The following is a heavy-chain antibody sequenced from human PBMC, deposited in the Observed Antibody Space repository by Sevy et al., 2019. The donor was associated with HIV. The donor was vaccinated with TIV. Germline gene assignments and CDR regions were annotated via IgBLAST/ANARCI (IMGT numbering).Heavy chain of an antibody. V-gene: IGHV3-30-3*01. Sequence: GGSLRLSCVASGFTFSTHAMHWVRQAPGKGLEWVAIISYDGNIEYYPDSVKGRFTISRDDSKNTLYLQMNSLRSEDTALYYCARDLGYESTGYLPLFDNWGQGTLVTVSS. CDR1: GFTFSTHA. CDR3: ARDLGYESTGYLPLFDN. J-gene: IGHJ4*02. D-gene: IGHD3-22*01. CDR2: ISYDGNIE.